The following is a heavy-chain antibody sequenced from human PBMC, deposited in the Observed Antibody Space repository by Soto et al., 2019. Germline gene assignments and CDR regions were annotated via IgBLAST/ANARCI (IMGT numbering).Heavy chain of an antibody. Sequence: SETLSLTCTLSGCSISGGGCYWSWILQHPGTGLEWIGHISYSGSTYYNTSLKSRVTISVDTSRNQFSLIVNSVTAADTAVYYCARGVLHWGQGTLVTVS. V-gene: IGHV4-31*03. J-gene: IGHJ4*01. CDR1: GCSISGGGCY. CDR2: ISYSGST. CDR3: ARGVLH.